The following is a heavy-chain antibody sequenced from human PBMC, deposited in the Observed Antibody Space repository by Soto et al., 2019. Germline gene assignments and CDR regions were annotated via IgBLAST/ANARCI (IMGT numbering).Heavy chain of an antibody. D-gene: IGHD2-15*01. CDR1: GYTFTSYG. J-gene: IGHJ4*02. CDR3: AIVLGLEGYCSGGSCRDY. Sequence: ASVKVSCKASGYTFTSYGISWVRQAPGQGLEWMGWISAYNGNTNYAQKLQGRVTMTTDTSTSTAYMELRSLRSDDTALYYCAIVLGLEGYCSGGSCRDYWGQGTLVTVSS. CDR2: ISAYNGNT. V-gene: IGHV1-18*01.